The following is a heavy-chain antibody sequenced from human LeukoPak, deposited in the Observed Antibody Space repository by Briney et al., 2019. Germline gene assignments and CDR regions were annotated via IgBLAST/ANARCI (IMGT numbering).Heavy chain of an antibody. D-gene: IGHD6-6*01. CDR2: IYSGGRT. V-gene: IGHV3-66*01. J-gene: IGHJ5*01. Sequence: GGSLRLSCAASGFTFSNYNMSWVRQASGKGLEWVSVIYSGGRTYYADSVKGRFTISRDNSKNTVYLQMNSLRAEDTAVYYCALSSSSKRFDSWGQGTLVTVSS. CDR1: GFTFSNYN. CDR3: ALSSSSKRFDS.